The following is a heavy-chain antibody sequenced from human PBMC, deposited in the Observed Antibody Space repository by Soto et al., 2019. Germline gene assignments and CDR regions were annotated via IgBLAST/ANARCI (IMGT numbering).Heavy chain of an antibody. CDR2: INPATGAA. D-gene: IGHD3-3*01. V-gene: IGHV1-2*02. CDR3: AGGGGVGVAGSAAFDM. CDR1: GYPVTAYY. J-gene: IGHJ3*02. Sequence: QLHLVQSGAVVKKPGASVTVSCSASGYPVTAYYMHWVRQAPGRGLEWMGGINPATGAAKYTQTFQGRVTMTRDTSTGSGFKEPSGLTSEDPAVFYWAGGGGVGVAGSAAFDMWGQGTLVTVSS.